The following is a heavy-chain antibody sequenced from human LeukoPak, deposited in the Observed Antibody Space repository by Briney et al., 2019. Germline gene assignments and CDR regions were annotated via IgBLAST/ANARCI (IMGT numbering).Heavy chain of an antibody. CDR3: ARGRSTDSYDSRLH. CDR2: ISGSAGST. Sequence: ETLSLTCTVSGGSISSSSYYWGWVRQAPGKGLEWVSSISGSAGSTHYADSVKGRFTISRDNSKNTLYLQMNSLRGEDTAVYYCARGRSTDSYDSRLHWGQGTLVTVSS. J-gene: IGHJ4*02. CDR1: GGSISSSSYY. D-gene: IGHD3-22*01. V-gene: IGHV3-23*01.